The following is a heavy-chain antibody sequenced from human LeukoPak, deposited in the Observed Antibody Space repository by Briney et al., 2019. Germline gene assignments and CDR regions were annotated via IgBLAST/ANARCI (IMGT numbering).Heavy chain of an antibody. J-gene: IGHJ4*02. D-gene: IGHD1-1*01. V-gene: IGHV3-23*01. CDR1: GFTFSSYA. CDR3: AKYKGTNLDY. CDR2: LSGSGGTT. Sequence: PGGSLRLSCAASGFTFSSYAMGWVRQAPGKGLEWVSALSGSGGTTYYADSLKGRFTSSRDNSKNTLYLEMNSLRAEDTAVYYCAKYKGTNLDYWGQGTLVTVSS.